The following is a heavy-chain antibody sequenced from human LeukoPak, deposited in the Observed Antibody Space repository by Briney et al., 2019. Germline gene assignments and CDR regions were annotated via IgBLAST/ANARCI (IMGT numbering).Heavy chain of an antibody. CDR3: ARGRYGGYVAIDY. V-gene: IGHV1-3*03. J-gene: IGHJ4*02. Sequence: GASVKVSCKASGYTFTSYVMHWVRQAPGQRLEWMGWINAGNGNTKYSQEFQGRVTITRDTSASTAYMELSSLRSEDMAVYYCARGRYGGYVAIDYWGQGTLVTVSS. D-gene: IGHD5-12*01. CDR1: GYTFTSYV. CDR2: INAGNGNT.